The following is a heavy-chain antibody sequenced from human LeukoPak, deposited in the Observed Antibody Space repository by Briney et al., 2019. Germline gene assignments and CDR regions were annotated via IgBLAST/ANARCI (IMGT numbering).Heavy chain of an antibody. V-gene: IGHV1-2*02. J-gene: IGHJ4*02. Sequence: GASVKVSCKASGYTFTSYYMHWVRQAPGQGLEWMGWINPNSGGTNYAQKFQGRVTMTRDTSISTAYMELSRLRSDDTAVYYCARDGWNYGYYFDYWGQGTLVTVSS. D-gene: IGHD1-7*01. CDR2: INPNSGGT. CDR1: GYTFTSYY. CDR3: ARDGWNYGYYFDY.